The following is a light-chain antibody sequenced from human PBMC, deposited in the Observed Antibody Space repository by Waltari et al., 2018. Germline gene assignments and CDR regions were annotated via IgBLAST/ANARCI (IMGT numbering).Light chain of an antibody. CDR3: QSRDSYTDRV. CDR1: SLRKYY. V-gene: IGLV3-19*01. Sequence: SSELTQDPTVSVALGQTVSITCQGDSLRKYYASWYRQRPGQAPILVIYGDNNRPSGIPDRFSTSTSGDTASLTITETQAEDEGDYYYQSRDSYTDRVFGGGTKLTVI. CDR2: GDN. J-gene: IGLJ3*02.